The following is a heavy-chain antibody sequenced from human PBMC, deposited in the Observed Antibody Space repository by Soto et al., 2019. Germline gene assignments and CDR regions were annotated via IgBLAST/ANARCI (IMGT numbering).Heavy chain of an antibody. CDR2: ISIDGSRT. CDR1: GFIFSIYA. J-gene: IGHJ4*02. D-gene: IGHD3-22*01. CDR3: VNREYYYDGSAYYPYDY. V-gene: IGHV3-64D*06. Sequence: PGGSLRPSCSGSGFIFSIYAIHWVRQAPGKGLKYVSFISIDGSRTHYAHSVKGRFTISRDNSKNTAYLQISSLRPEDTAVYYCVNREYYYDGSAYYPYDYWGQGRMVTVSS.